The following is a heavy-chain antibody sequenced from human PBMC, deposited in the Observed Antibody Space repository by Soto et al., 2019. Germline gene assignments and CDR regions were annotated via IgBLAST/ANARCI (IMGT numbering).Heavy chain of an antibody. V-gene: IGHV3-53*01. D-gene: IGHD5-12*01. CDR2: IYSGGST. CDR3: ARRMATTPAFDY. Sequence: GGSLRLSCVASGFSVSNNYMSWVRQAPGKGLEWVSVIYSGGSTYYVDSVKGRFTISRDNSKNTLYLQMNGLRAEDTAVYYCARRMATTPAFDYWGQGTLVTVSS. J-gene: IGHJ4*02. CDR1: GFSVSNNY.